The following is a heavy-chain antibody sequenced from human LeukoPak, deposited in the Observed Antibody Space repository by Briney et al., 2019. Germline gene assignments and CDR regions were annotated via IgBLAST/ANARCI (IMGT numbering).Heavy chain of an antibody. Sequence: GGSLRLSCAASGFTFSDYYMSWIRQAPGKGLEWASYISSSGSTIYYADSVKGRFTISRDNAENSLYLQMNSLRAEDTAVYYCARDLGRVSSWFNWFDPWGQGTLVTVSS. CDR1: GFTFSDYY. J-gene: IGHJ5*02. V-gene: IGHV3-11*01. D-gene: IGHD6-13*01. CDR3: ARDLGRVSSWFNWFDP. CDR2: ISSSGSTI.